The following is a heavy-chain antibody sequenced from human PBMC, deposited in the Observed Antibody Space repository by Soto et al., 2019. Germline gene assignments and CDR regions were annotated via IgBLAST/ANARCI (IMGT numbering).Heavy chain of an antibody. Sequence: KSVGSLRLSCVASGFTFSNVWMSWFRQGPGKGLEWVGRIKGKNDGGTTDFAAPVKGRFTISREDSKNTLYLQMNSLKTEDTAVYYCWIGYCSSGTCKTASKYNYDLDVWGQGTTVTVSS. V-gene: IGHV3-15*01. J-gene: IGHJ6*02. CDR1: GFTFSNVW. D-gene: IGHD2-2*01. CDR2: IKGKNDGGTT. CDR3: WIGYCSSGTCKTASKYNYDLDV.